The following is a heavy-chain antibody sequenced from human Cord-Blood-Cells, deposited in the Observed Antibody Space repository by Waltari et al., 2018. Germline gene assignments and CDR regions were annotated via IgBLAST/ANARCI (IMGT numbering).Heavy chain of an antibody. V-gene: IGHV1-69*04. J-gene: IGHJ3*02. CDR3: ARDGAELTGEIGEAFDI. D-gene: IGHD7-27*01. Sequence: QPVQSGAEVKKVGSTGRVSYKVRGATTRNYANTWERQAPGQVVEWMGRIIAIHGINNYTQKFQGRVTITADKSTSTAYMELSSLRSEDTAVHYCARDGAELTGEIGEAFDIWGQGTMFTVSS. CDR1: GATTRNYA. CDR2: IIAIHGIN.